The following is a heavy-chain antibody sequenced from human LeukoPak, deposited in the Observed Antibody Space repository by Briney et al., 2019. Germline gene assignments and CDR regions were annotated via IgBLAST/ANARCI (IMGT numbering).Heavy chain of an antibody. J-gene: IGHJ3*01. V-gene: IGHV3-7*05. Sequence: GGSLGLSCAASGFTFSNYCMSWVRQAPGKGLEWVANIKGDGSEKYYVESVKGRFTITRDNAENSLYLQLNSLRGDDTAVYYCARVKREDSSQFGAFDVRGQGTMVTVSS. CDR1: GFTFSNYC. CDR3: ARVKREDSSQFGAFDV. D-gene: IGHD5-24*01. CDR2: IKGDGSEK.